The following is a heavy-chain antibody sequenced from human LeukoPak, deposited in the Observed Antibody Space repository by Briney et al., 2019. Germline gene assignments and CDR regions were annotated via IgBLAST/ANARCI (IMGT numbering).Heavy chain of an antibody. CDR1: GFTFTSYW. J-gene: IGHJ4*02. D-gene: IGHD6-19*01. CDR2: INSDGSTT. Sequence: QPGGSLRLSCAASGFTFTSYWMHWVRQAPGKGLVWVSLINSDGSTTKYADSVKGRFTMSRDNAKNTLYLEMNSLRGEDTAVYYCATGGSSGWYHFEYWGPGNPGHRLL. CDR3: ATGGSSGWYHFEY. V-gene: IGHV3-74*03.